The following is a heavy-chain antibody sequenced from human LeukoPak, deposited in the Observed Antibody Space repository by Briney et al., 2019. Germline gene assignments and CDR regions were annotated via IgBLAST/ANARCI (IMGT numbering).Heavy chain of an antibody. CDR1: GYTFTSFP. J-gene: IGHJ3*02. CDR3: AREGRWLQLSAFDI. CDR2: INSSNGNT. Sequence: ASVKVSCKASGYTFTSFPMHWVRQAPGQRLEWMGWINSSNGNTRYSQAFQGRVSFTTDTSANIAYMELSYLRSEDMAVYFCAREGRWLQLSAFDIWGQRDNGHRLF. D-gene: IGHD5-24*01. V-gene: IGHV1-3*03.